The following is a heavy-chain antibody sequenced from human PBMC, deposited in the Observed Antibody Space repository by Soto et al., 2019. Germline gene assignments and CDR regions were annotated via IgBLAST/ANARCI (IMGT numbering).Heavy chain of an antibody. D-gene: IGHD3-10*01. CDR3: ARAYGSGSYYKGQWFDP. Sequence: GGSLRLSCATSGFTFSSYAMHWVRQAPGKGLEWVAVIWYDGTNTYYADSVKGRFTISRDNSKNTLYPQMNSLRAEDTAVYYCARAYGSGSYYKGQWFDPWGQGTLVTVSS. J-gene: IGHJ5*02. V-gene: IGHV3-33*01. CDR1: GFTFSSYA. CDR2: IWYDGTNT.